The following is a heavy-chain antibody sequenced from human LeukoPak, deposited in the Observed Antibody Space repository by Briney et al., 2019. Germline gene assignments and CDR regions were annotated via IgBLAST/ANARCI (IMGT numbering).Heavy chain of an antibody. CDR3: ARGPFVVIAY. CDR2: ITGSGGST. CDR1: GFTFSSYA. J-gene: IGHJ4*02. Sequence: GGSLRLSCAASGFTFSSYAMSWVRQAPGKGLEWVSAITGSGGSTYYADSVKGRFTISRDNSKNTLYVQMNSLRAEDTAVYYCARGPFVVIAYWGQGTPVTVSS. V-gene: IGHV3-23*01. D-gene: IGHD2-21*01.